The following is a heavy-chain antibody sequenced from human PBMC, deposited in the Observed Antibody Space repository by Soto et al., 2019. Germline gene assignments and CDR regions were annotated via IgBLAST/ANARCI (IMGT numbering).Heavy chain of an antibody. CDR3: ARLRRTYYGDYVMGFDY. V-gene: IGHV4-59*08. CDR2: IYYSGST. CDR1: GGSISSYY. D-gene: IGHD4-17*01. Sequence: PSETLSLTCTVSGGSISSYYWSWNRQPPGKGLEWIGYIYYSGSTNYNPSLKSRVTISVDTSKNQFSLKLSSVTAADTAVYYCARLRRTYYGDYVMGFDYWGQGTLVTVSS. J-gene: IGHJ4*02.